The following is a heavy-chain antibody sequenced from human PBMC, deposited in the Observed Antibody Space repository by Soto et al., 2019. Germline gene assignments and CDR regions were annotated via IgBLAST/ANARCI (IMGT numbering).Heavy chain of an antibody. D-gene: IGHD3-10*01. J-gene: IGHJ4*02. Sequence: SETLSLTCTVSGGSISSSDYYWGWIRQPPGKGLEWIATIYDSGSTYYNPALKSRVTISVDMSKNEFSLELSSVTAADTALYYCARQINYSGSGSPRGYYFDFWGQGTLVTVSS. V-gene: IGHV4-39*01. CDR2: IYDSGST. CDR3: ARQINYSGSGSPRGYYFDF. CDR1: GGSISSSDYY.